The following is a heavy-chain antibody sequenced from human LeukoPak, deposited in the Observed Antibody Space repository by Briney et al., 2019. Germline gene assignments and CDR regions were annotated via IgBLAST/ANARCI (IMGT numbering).Heavy chain of an antibody. CDR3: ARSYYDSSGYYFYYD. CDR1: GFTFSSHG. D-gene: IGHD3-22*01. J-gene: IGHJ4*02. V-gene: IGHV3-7*01. Sequence: GGSLRLSCVASGFTFSSHGMNWVRQAPGKGLEWVANIKEDGSEKYYVDSVKGRFTISRDNANNSLYLQMNSLRAEDTAVYYCARSYYDSSGYYFYYDWGQGALVTVSS. CDR2: IKEDGSEK.